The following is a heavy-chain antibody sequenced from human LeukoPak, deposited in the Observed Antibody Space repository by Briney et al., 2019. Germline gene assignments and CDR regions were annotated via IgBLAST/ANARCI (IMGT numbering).Heavy chain of an antibody. V-gene: IGHV4-34*01. Sequence: PSETLSLTCAVYGGSFSGYYWSWIRQPPGKGLEWIGEINHSGSTNYNPSLKSRVTISVDTSKNQFSLKLSSVTAADTAVYYCARGPKRNIVVVPAAPRLRFGFDPWGQGTLVTVSS. CDR2: INHSGST. CDR1: GGSFSGYY. D-gene: IGHD2-2*01. CDR3: ARGPKRNIVVVPAAPRLRFGFDP. J-gene: IGHJ5*02.